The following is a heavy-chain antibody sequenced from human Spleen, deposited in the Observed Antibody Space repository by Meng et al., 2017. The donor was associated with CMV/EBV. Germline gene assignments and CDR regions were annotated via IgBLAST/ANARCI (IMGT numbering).Heavy chain of an antibody. CDR3: ARDRGGSYINY. J-gene: IGHJ4*02. Sequence: LACAASGFTVSSSYMTWVRQAPGKGLEWVSVIYSGGNTYYADSVKGRFTISRDNSNNTVYLQLSSLRAEDTAVYYCARDRGGSYINYWGQGTLVTVSS. D-gene: IGHD1-26*01. CDR1: GFTVSSSY. CDR2: IYSGGNT. V-gene: IGHV3-53*01.